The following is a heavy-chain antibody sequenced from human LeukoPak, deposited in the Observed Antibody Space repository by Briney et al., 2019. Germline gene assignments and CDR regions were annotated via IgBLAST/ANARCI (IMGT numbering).Heavy chain of an antibody. CDR2: INGDGSST. D-gene: IGHD2-2*01. J-gene: IGHJ4*02. CDR1: GFTFSGYW. Sequence: GGSLRLSCAASGFTFSGYWMYWVRQAPGKGLEWVSRINGDGSSTIYADSAKGRFTISRDNAKNTLYLQMNSLRAEDTAVYYCARIASRDHFDYWGQGTLVTVSS. CDR3: ARIASRDHFDY. V-gene: IGHV3-74*01.